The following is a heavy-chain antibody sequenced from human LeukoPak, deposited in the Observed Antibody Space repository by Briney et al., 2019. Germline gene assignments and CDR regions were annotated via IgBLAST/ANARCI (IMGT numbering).Heavy chain of an antibody. D-gene: IGHD2-8*01. V-gene: IGHV3-21*01. CDR3: ARSEVLTGWFDP. J-gene: IGHJ5*02. Sequence: GGSLRLSCAASGFTFSSYSMNWVRQAPGKGLEWVSSISSSSSYIYYADSVKGRFTISRDNAKNPLYLQMNSLRAEDTAVYYCARSEVLTGWFDPWGQGTLVTVSS. CDR2: ISSSSSYI. CDR1: GFTFSSYS.